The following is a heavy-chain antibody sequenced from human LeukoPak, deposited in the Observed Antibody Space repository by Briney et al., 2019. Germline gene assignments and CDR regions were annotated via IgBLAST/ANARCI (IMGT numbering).Heavy chain of an antibody. J-gene: IGHJ5*02. CDR1: GGSVSSGSYY. CDR3: AREMIVVVPLANWFDP. V-gene: IGHV4-61*01. Sequence: PSETLSLTCTVSGGSVSSGSYYWSWIRQPPGKGLEWIGYIYYSGSTNYNPSLKSRVTISVDTSKNQFSLKLSSVTAADTAVYYCAREMIVVVPLANWFDPWGQGTLVTVSS. D-gene: IGHD3-22*01. CDR2: IYYSGST.